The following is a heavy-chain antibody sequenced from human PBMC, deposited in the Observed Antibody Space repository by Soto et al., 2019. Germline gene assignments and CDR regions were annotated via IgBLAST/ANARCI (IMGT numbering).Heavy chain of an antibody. Sequence: ASVKVSCKASGYTFTNYGISWVRQAPGQGLEWMGWINTYNGNTNHAQKLQGRVTMTTDTSTSTAYMELSSLRSEDTAVYYCARDRNVDTAMVSYDPWGQGTLVTVSS. J-gene: IGHJ5*02. CDR1: GYTFTNYG. CDR2: INTYNGNT. CDR3: ARDRNVDTAMVSYDP. D-gene: IGHD5-18*01. V-gene: IGHV1-18*01.